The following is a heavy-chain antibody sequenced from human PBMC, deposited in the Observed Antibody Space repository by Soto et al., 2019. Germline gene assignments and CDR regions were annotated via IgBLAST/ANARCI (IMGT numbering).Heavy chain of an antibody. J-gene: IGHJ4*02. Sequence: PGGSLRLSCAASGFTFSSYAMSWVRQAPGKGLEWVSAISGSGGSTYYADSVKGRFTISRDNSKNTLYLQMNSLRAEDTAVYYCAKDGRLLGYCSSTSCYDFDYWGQGTLVTVSS. CDR2: ISGSGGST. V-gene: IGHV3-23*01. CDR1: GFTFSSYA. CDR3: AKDGRLLGYCSSTSCYDFDY. D-gene: IGHD2-2*01.